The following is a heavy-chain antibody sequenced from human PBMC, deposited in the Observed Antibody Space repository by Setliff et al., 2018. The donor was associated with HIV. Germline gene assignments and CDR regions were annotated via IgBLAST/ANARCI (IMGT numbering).Heavy chain of an antibody. CDR2: IYYSGST. CDR3: ARDRGRGSGSPTRKFYYYGMDV. D-gene: IGHD3-10*01. Sequence: SETLSLTCTVSGGSISSYFWSWIRQPPGKGLEWIGTIYYSGSTNYNPSLESRVTISVDTSKNKFSVTLRSVTTADTAVYYCARDRGRGSGSPTRKFYYYGMDVWGQGTTVTVS. J-gene: IGHJ6*02. V-gene: IGHV4-59*01. CDR1: GGSISSYF.